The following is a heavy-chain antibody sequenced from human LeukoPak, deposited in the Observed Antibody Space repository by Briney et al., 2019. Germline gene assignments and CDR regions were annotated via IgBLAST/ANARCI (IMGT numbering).Heavy chain of an antibody. J-gene: IGHJ4*02. D-gene: IGHD3-3*01. CDR2: IRYDGSDK. V-gene: IGHV3-33*01. CDR1: GFTFSTYG. Sequence: PGRSLRLSCSASGFTFSTYGMHWVRQAPGKGLEWVAFIRYDGSDKYYADSVKGRFTISRDISKNTLHLQMNRLRAEDTAVYYCARGEILEWFPPHYWGQGTLVTVSS. CDR3: ARGEILEWFPPHY.